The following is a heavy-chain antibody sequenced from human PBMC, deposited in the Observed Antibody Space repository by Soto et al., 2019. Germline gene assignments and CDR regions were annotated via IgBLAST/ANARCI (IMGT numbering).Heavy chain of an antibody. V-gene: IGHV2-5*02. CDR3: AHGSCSSADCYPNPYLDY. Sequence: QITLKESGTTLVKPTQTLTLTCTFSGFSLSTTAEGVGWIRQPPGKALEWLALIYWDDDERYSPSLKSRLTITKDTSKNQVVLTMTNVYPLDTSTYYCAHGSCSSADCYPNPYLDYWGQGILVTVSS. J-gene: IGHJ4*02. CDR1: GFSLSTTAEG. D-gene: IGHD2-2*01. CDR2: IYWDDDE.